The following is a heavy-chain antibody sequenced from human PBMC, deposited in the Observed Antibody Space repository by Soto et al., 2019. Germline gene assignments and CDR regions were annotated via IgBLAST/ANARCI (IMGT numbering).Heavy chain of an antibody. J-gene: IGHJ3*01. CDR3: ARDRYPNYPPDAFDL. CDR1: GFTLSNDG. V-gene: IGHV3-33*01. Sequence: QVQLVESGGGVVQPGKSLRLSCVASGFTLSNDGMHWVRQAPGKGLEWVAYIWYDGRDKYYADSVKGRFTISRDNSKNTLYLQMDRLRAEDTAVYYCARDRYPNYPPDAFDLWGQGTMVTVSS. CDR2: IWYDGRDK. D-gene: IGHD4-4*01.